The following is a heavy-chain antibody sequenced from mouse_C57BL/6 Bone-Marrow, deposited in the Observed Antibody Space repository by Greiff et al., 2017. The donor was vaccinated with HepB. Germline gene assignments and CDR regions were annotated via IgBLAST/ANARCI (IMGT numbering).Heavy chain of an antibody. D-gene: IGHD1-1*01. J-gene: IGHJ2*01. Sequence: VKLQESGAELVRPGASVTLSCKASGYTFTDYEMHWVKQTPVHGLEWIGAIDPETGGTAYNQKFKGKAILTADKSSSTAYMELRSLTSEDSAVYYCTRSEGWVTTVVASYYFDYWGQGTTLTVSS. CDR1: GYTFTDYE. CDR3: TRSEGWVTTVVASYYFDY. CDR2: IDPETGGT. V-gene: IGHV1-15*01.